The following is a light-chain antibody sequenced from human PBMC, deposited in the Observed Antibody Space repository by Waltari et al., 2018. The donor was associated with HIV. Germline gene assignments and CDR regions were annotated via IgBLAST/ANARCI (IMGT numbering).Light chain of an antibody. CDR3: CSYAGGRVFVL. CDR2: EVS. J-gene: IGLJ2*01. Sequence: QSALTQPASVSGSPGQSITISCTGTISDIGSYNLVPWYQQYPGRAPKLIVYEVSKRPSGVSDRFSGSKSGNRASLTVAGLKVEDEADYYCCSYAGGRVFVLFGGGTRLTVL. CDR1: ISDIGSYNL. V-gene: IGLV2-23*02.